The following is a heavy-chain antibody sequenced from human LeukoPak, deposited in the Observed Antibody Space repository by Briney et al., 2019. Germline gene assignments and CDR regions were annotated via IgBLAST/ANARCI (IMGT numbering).Heavy chain of an antibody. CDR3: ARATGSTTLRYFDWLYPKMYYFDY. D-gene: IGHD3-9*01. Sequence: ASVKVSCKASGYTFTSYDINWVRQATGQGLEWMGWMNPNSGNTGYAQKFQGRVTMTRNTSISTAYMELSSLRSEDTAVYYCARATGSTTLRYFDWLYPKMYYFDYWGQGTLVTVSS. J-gene: IGHJ4*02. CDR1: GYTFTSYD. CDR2: MNPNSGNT. V-gene: IGHV1-8*01.